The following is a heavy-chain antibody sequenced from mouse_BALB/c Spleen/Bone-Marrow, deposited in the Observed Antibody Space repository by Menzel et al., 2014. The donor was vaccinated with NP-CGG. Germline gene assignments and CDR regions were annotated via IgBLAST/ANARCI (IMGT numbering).Heavy chain of an antibody. D-gene: IGHD1-1*01. CDR1: GYAFTSYN. V-gene: IGHV1S135*01. CDR3: ARENYGSSPAY. CDR2: IDPYNGGT. J-gene: IGHJ3*01. Sequence: EVQLQESGPELVKPGAPVKVSCKASGYAFTSYNMYWVKQSHGKSLEWIGYIDPYNGGTSYNQKLKGKATLTVDKSSSTAYMHLNSLTSEDSAVYYCARENYGSSPAYWGQGTLVTVSA.